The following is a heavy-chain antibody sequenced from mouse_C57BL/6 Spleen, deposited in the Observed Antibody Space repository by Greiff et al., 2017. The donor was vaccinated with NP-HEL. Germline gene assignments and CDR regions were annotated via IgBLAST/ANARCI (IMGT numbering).Heavy chain of an antibody. CDR3: TRYLGRGYYFDY. D-gene: IGHD4-1*01. CDR2: IDPETGGP. J-gene: IGHJ2*01. V-gene: IGHV1-15*01. Sequence: VQLQQSGAELVRPGASVTLSCKASGYTFTDYEMHWVKQPPVHGLEWLGAIDPETGGPAYNQKVKGKAILTADKSSSTAYMELRSLISEDSAVYYCTRYLGRGYYFDYWGQGTTLTVSS. CDR1: GYTFTDYE.